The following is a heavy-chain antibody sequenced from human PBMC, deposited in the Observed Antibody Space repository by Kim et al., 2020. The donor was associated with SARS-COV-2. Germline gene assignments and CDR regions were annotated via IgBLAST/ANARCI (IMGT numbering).Heavy chain of an antibody. Sequence: GGSLRLSCAASGFTFSSYGMHWVRQAPGKGLEWVAVISYDGSNKYYADSVKGRFTISRDNSKNTLYLQMNSLRAEDTAVYYCAKLVDSSGYPDAFDIWGQGTMVTVSS. CDR1: GFTFSSYG. CDR3: AKLVDSSGYPDAFDI. J-gene: IGHJ3*02. D-gene: IGHD3-22*01. V-gene: IGHV3-30*18. CDR2: ISYDGSNK.